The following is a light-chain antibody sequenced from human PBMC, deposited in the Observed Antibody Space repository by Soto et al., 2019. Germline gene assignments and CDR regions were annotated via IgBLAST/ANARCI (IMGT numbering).Light chain of an antibody. J-gene: IGLJ1*01. Sequence: QSVLTQPASVSGSPGQSITISCTGTSSDFGGYNYVSWYQQHPGRAPKVLIYDVSNRPAGVSDRFSGSRSGNTASLTISGLHSEDEADYYCCSYTRSNSLVLGNRTKVTV. CDR1: SSDFGGYNY. CDR2: DVS. V-gene: IGLV2-14*01. CDR3: CSYTRSNSLV.